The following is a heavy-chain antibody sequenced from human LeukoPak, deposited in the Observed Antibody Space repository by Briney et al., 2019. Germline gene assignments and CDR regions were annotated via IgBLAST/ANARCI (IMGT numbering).Heavy chain of an antibody. D-gene: IGHD3-10*01. Sequence: PGGSLRLSCAASGFTFSSYSMNWVRQAPGKGLEWVSSISSSSSFIYYAASVKGRFTSSKDNAKNSLDLQMNSLRAEDTATYYCATHPSTITMVRGVIGLLPYYFYYWGQGTLVTASP. CDR1: GFTFSSYS. CDR3: ATHPSTITMVRGVIGLLPYYFYY. CDR2: ISSSSSFI. J-gene: IGHJ4*02. V-gene: IGHV3-21*01.